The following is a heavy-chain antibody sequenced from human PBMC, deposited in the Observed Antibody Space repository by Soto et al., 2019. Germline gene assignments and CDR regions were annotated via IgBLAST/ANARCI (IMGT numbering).Heavy chain of an antibody. CDR3: ARDSYSGSYYPRKPPVGPGQQARMG. D-gene: IGHD1-26*01. CDR2: ISSSSSYI. J-gene: IGHJ4*02. Sequence: PGGSLRLSCAASGFTFSSYSMNWVRQAPGKGLEWVSSISSSSSYIYYADSVKGRFTISRDNAKNSLYLQMNSLRAEDTAVYYCARDSYSGSYYPRKPPVGPGQQARMGWGQGTLVTVSS. CDR1: GFTFSSYS. V-gene: IGHV3-21*01.